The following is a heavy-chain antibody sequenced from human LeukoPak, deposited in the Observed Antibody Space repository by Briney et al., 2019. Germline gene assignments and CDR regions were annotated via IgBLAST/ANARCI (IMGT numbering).Heavy chain of an antibody. CDR1: GFTFSSYA. CDR3: AKNLRLGHDYGDSYYFDY. D-gene: IGHD4-17*01. J-gene: IGHJ4*02. V-gene: IGHV3-30-3*02. Sequence: GGSLRLSCAASGFTFSSYAMHWVRQAPGKGLEWVAVISYDGSNKYYADSVKGRFTISRDNSKNTLYLQMNSLRADDTAVYYCAKNLRLGHDYGDSYYFDYWGQGTLVTVSS. CDR2: ISYDGSNK.